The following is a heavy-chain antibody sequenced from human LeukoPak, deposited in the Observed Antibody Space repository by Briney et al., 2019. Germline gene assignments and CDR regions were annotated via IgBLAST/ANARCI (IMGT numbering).Heavy chain of an antibody. J-gene: IGHJ4*02. CDR3: ARDYFGDGYYDILTGYYNGYYFDY. CDR1: GGTFSSYA. Sequence: SVKVSCKASGGTFSSYAISWVRQAPGQGLEWMGRIIPILGIANHAQKFQGRVTITADKSTSTAYMELRSLRSDDTAVYYCARDYFGDGYYDILTGYYNGYYFDYWGQGTLLTVSS. V-gene: IGHV1-69*04. D-gene: IGHD3-9*01. CDR2: IIPILGIA.